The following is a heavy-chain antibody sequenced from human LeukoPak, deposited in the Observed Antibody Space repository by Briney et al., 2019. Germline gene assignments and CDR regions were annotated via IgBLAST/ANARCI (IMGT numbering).Heavy chain of an antibody. D-gene: IGHD3-22*01. V-gene: IGHV1-69*04. J-gene: IGHJ5*02. CDR1: GGTFSSYA. Sequence: ASVKVSCKASGGTFSSYAISWVRQAPGQGLEWMGRIIPILGIANYAQKFQGRVTITADKSTSTAYMELSSLRSEDTAVYYCAHTDSYYFDSGMVSWGQGALVTISS. CDR2: IIPILGIA. CDR3: AHTDSYYFDSGMVS.